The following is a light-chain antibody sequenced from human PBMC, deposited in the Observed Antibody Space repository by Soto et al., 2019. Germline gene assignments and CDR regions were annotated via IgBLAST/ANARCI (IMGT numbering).Light chain of an antibody. Sequence: EIVLTQSPGTLSLSPGERATLSCRASQSVSSSYLAWYQQITGQAPRHLIYGASRRTTAIPDRFSGSGSGTDFTITITRLEPEDFAVYYCQQYGRSVTFGGGHKVEIK. CDR1: QSVSSSY. V-gene: IGKV3-20*01. J-gene: IGKJ4*01. CDR2: GAS. CDR3: QQYGRSVT.